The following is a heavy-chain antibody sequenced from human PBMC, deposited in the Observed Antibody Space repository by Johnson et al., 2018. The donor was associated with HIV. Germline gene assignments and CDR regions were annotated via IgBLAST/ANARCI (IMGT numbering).Heavy chain of an antibody. Sequence: VQLVESGGGVVQPGRSLRLSCAASGFTFSSYGMHWVRQAPGKGLEWVGRIRPKTTSYATPYPASVNGRFTISRDDSENTAYLHMNSLTIEDTAVYYCTRQNWAFDIWGQGTMVTVSS. CDR3: TRQNWAFDI. CDR1: GFTFSSYG. V-gene: IGHV3-73*01. CDR2: IRPKTTSYAT. J-gene: IGHJ3*02.